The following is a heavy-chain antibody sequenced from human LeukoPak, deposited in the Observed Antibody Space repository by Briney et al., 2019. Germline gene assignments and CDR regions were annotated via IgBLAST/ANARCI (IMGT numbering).Heavy chain of an antibody. CDR2: IYYSGDT. J-gene: IGHJ4*02. V-gene: IGHV4-31*03. CDR1: GGSISSGDYY. D-gene: IGHD3-10*01. CDR3: ASWVRGVKRFDY. Sequence: SETLSLTCTVSGGSISSGDYYWSWIRQHPGKGLEWIGYIYYSGDTYYNPSLKSRVTISVDTSKKRFSLKLNSVTAADTAVYYCASWVRGVKRFDYWGQGTLVTVSS.